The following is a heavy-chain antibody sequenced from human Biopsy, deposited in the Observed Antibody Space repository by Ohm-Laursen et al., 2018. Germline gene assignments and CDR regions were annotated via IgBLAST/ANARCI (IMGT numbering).Heavy chain of an antibody. CDR2: IWYDGSNK. Sequence: SLRLSCAASGFTFSNYGMHWVRQAPGKGLEWVALIWYDGSNKNSEDSVKGRFTVSRDNSKNTLFLQMNNLRAEDTAVYYCARDQSGLRGINWYFDLWGRGTLVTVSS. CDR3: ARDQSGLRGINWYFDL. V-gene: IGHV3-33*01. CDR1: GFTFSNYG. J-gene: IGHJ2*01. D-gene: IGHD5/OR15-5a*01.